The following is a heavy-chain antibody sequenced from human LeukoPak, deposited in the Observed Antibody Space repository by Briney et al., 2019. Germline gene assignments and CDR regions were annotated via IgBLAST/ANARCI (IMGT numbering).Heavy chain of an antibody. V-gene: IGHV4-38-2*01. J-gene: IGHJ4*02. Sequence: PSETLSLTCAVSGYSISSGYYWGWIRQPPGKGLEWIGSIYHSGSTYYNPSLKSRVTISVDTSKNQFSLKLSSVTAADTAVYYCASSYDFWRGSYLDYWGQGTLVTVSS. CDR3: ASSYDFWRGSYLDY. CDR2: IYHSGST. D-gene: IGHD3-3*01. CDR1: GYSISSGYY.